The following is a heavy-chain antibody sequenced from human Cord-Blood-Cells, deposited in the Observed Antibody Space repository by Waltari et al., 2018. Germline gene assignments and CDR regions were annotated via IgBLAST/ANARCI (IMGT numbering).Heavy chain of an antibody. Sequence: QVQLVESGGGVVQPGRSLRLPCAASGFTFSSYGMRWVRQAPGKGLEWVAVIWYDGSNKYYADSVKGRFTISRDNSKNTLYLQMNSLRAEDTAVYYCARDPRGTGTTIYYYYGMDVWGQGTTVTVSS. CDR3: ARDPRGTGTTIYYYYGMDV. CDR1: GFTFSSYG. V-gene: IGHV3-33*01. D-gene: IGHD1-7*01. CDR2: IWYDGSNK. J-gene: IGHJ6*02.